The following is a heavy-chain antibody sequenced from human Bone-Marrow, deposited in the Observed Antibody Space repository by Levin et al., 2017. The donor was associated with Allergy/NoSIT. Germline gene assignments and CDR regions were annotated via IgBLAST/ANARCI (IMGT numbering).Heavy chain of an antibody. V-gene: IGHV3-23*01. Sequence: SGGSLRLSCAASGFTFSTYAMSWVRQAPGKGLEWVSTIGDSGGGTYYADSVKGRFTISRDNSKNTLYLQINSLRAEDTAVYYCAKDLLGGSHGYFDYWGRGTLVTVSS. CDR2: IGDSGGGT. D-gene: IGHD2-15*01. CDR1: GFTFSTYA. CDR3: AKDLLGGSHGYFDY. J-gene: IGHJ4*02.